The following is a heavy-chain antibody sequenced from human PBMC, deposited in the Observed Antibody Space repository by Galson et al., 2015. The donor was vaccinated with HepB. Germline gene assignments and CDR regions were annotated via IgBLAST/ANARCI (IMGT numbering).Heavy chain of an antibody. CDR3: AKEWEIITMVREPSGFDY. Sequence: SLRLSCAASGFTFSSYAMSWVRQAPGKGLEWVSAISGSGGSTYYADSVKGRFTISRDNSKNTLYLQMNSLRAEDTAVYYCAKEWEIITMVREPSGFDYWGQGTLVTVSS. CDR1: GFTFSSYA. CDR2: ISGSGGST. V-gene: IGHV3-23*01. D-gene: IGHD3-10*01. J-gene: IGHJ4*02.